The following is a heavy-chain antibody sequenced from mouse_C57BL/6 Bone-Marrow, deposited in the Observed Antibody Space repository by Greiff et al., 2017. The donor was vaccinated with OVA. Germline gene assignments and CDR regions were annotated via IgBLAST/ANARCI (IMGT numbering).Heavy chain of an antibody. V-gene: IGHV1-59*01. Sequence: VQLQQPGAELVRPGTSVKLSCKASGYTFTSYWMHWVKQRPGQGLEWIGVIAPSDSYTNYNQKFKGKATLTVDTSSSTAYMQLSSLTSEDSAVYYCARRGAMDYWGQGTSVTVSS. CDR1: GYTFTSYW. CDR3: ARRGAMDY. CDR2: IAPSDSYT. J-gene: IGHJ4*01.